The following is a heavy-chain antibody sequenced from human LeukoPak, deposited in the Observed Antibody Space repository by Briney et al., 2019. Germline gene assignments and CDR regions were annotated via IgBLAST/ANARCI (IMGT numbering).Heavy chain of an antibody. D-gene: IGHD3-22*01. CDR2: IKQDGSEK. Sequence: PGGSLRLSCAASGFTFSSYWMSWVRQAPGKGLEWVANIKQDGSEKYYVDSVKGRFTISRDNAKNSLYLQMNSLRAEDTAVYYCARGGSGYYNYYCYGMDVWGQGTTVTVSS. CDR3: ARGGSGYYNYYCYGMDV. J-gene: IGHJ6*02. V-gene: IGHV3-7*03. CDR1: GFTFSSYW.